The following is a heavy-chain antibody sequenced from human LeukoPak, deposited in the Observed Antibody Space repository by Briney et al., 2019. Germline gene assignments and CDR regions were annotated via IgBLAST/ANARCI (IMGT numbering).Heavy chain of an antibody. CDR3: ARLVRSDYVWGSYRYDPYYFDY. Sequence: SETLSLTCTVSGGSISSYYWSWIRQPPGKGLEWIGYIYYSGSTNYNPSLKSRVTISVDTSKNQFSLKLSSVTAADTAVYYCARLVRSDYVWGSYRYDPYYFDYWGQGTLVTFSS. CDR1: GGSISSYY. V-gene: IGHV4-59*08. J-gene: IGHJ4*02. D-gene: IGHD3-16*02. CDR2: IYYSGST.